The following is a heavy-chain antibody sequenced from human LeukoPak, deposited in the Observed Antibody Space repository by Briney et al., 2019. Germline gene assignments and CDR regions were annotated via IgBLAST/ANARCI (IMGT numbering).Heavy chain of an antibody. D-gene: IGHD1-26*01. CDR3: ARHQIVGATRSPFDY. CDR2: IYPGDSDT. J-gene: IGHJ4*02. Sequence: GESLKISCKGSGYSFATYWIGWVRQTPGKGLEWMGIIYPGDSDTRYGPSFQGQVTISADKSINTAYLQWSSLKTSDTAMYYCARHQIVGATRSPFDYWGQGTLVTVSS. CDR1: GYSFATYW. V-gene: IGHV5-51*01.